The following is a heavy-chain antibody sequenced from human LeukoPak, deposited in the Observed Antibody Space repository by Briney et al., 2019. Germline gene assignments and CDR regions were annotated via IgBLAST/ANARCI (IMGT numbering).Heavy chain of an antibody. D-gene: IGHD3-22*01. V-gene: IGHV1-24*01. CDR2: FDPEDGET. CDR3: ATVKASDYYDSSGYYY. CDR1: GYTLTELS. J-gene: IGHJ4*02. Sequence: ASVKVSCKVSGYTLTELSMHWVRQAPGKGLEWMGGFDPEDGETIYAQKFQGRVTMTEGTSTDTAYMELSSLRSEDTAVYYCATVKASDYYDSSGYYYWGQGTLVTVSS.